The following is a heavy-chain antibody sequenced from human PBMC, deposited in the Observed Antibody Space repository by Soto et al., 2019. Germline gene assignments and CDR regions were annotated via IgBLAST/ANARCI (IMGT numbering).Heavy chain of an antibody. Sequence: EVQLVESGGGLVQPGGSLRLSCAASGFIVSDNYMSWVRQAPGKGLEWVSVLFKDGRTYYTDSVKGRFTISRDSPKNTLFLQMDSLRVEDTAVYYCARVPLGYCSNHNCHRNPGPLQYWGQGTLVTVSS. CDR2: LFKDGRT. D-gene: IGHD2-2*01. CDR3: ARVPLGYCSNHNCHRNPGPLQY. V-gene: IGHV3-66*01. J-gene: IGHJ4*02. CDR1: GFIVSDNY.